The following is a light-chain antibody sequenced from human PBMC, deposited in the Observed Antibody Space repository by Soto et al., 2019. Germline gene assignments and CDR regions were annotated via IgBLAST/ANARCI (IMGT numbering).Light chain of an antibody. Sequence: TITCRASQCISSYLNWYQQKPGKAPTLLIYAASSLQSGVPSRFRGTGSGRHFTLTISRLHPDDPATHSFRHPARSSGKFGGGTKVDTK. CDR1: QCISSY. CDR2: AAS. V-gene: IGKV1-39*01. J-gene: IGKJ4*02. CDR3: RHPARSSGK.